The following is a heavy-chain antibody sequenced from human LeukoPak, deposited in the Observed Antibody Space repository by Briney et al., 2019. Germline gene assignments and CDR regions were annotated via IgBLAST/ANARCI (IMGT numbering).Heavy chain of an antibody. CDR1: GFTFSSYS. V-gene: IGHV3-21*01. CDR3: ARDGYYDTSGFRNY. Sequence: GGSLRLSCAASGFTFSSYSMNWVRQAPGKGLEWVSSITSSSNYIYYADSVKGRFTISRDNAKNSLYLQMNSLRAEDTAVYYCARDGYYDTSGFRNYWGQGTLVTVSS. J-gene: IGHJ4*02. D-gene: IGHD3-22*01. CDR2: ITSSSNYI.